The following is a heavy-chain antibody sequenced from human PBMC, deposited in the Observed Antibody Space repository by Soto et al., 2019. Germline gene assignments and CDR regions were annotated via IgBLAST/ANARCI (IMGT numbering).Heavy chain of an antibody. Sequence: ASVVSCKASGYTFTGYYMHWVRQAPGQGLEWMGWINPNSGGTNYAQKFQGRVTMTRDTSISTAYMELSRLRSDDTAVYYCARVKGILTGYSFDYWGQGTLVTVAS. CDR2: INPNSGGT. J-gene: IGHJ4*02. V-gene: IGHV1-2*02. CDR1: GYTFTGYY. D-gene: IGHD3-9*01. CDR3: ARVKGILTGYSFDY.